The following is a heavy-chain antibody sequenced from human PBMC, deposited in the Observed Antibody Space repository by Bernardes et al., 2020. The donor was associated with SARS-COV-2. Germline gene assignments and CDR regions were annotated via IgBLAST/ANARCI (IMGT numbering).Heavy chain of an antibody. Sequence: GESLRLSCAASGFDFSNSWMHWVRQAPGKGLVWVSRIKSDGNTDYGDSVKGRFTVSRDNTRNTLYLQVNSLRAEDTAVYSCVRVGDPSGRGQGTLGTVSS. D-gene: IGHD6-19*01. CDR1: GFDFSNSW. CDR2: IKSDGNT. V-gene: IGHV3-74*01. CDR3: VRVGDPSG. J-gene: IGHJ4*02.